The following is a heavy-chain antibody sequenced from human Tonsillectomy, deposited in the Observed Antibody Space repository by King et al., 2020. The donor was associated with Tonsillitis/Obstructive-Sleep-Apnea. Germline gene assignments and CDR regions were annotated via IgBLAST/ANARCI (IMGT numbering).Heavy chain of an antibody. J-gene: IGHJ2*01. CDR1: GFTFSSYW. CDR2: INSDGSST. D-gene: IGHD4-11*01. V-gene: IGHV3-74*01. Sequence: VQLVESGGGLVQPGGSLRLSCAASGFTFSSYWMHWVRQAPGKGLVWVSRINSDGSSTSYADSVKGRFTISRDNAKNTLYLQMNSLRAEDKAVYYCARAERGNYYSNLDWYFDLWGRGTLVTVSS. CDR3: ARAERGNYYSNLDWYFDL.